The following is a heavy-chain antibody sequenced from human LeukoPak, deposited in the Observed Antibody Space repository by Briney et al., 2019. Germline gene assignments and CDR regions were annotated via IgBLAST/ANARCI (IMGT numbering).Heavy chain of an antibody. Sequence: ASVKVSCKVSGYTLTELSMHWVRQAPGKGLEWMGGFDPEDGETIYAQKFQGRVTMTEDTSTDTAYMELSSLRSEDTAVYYCATFLPGSYSSSWFGGYYFDYWGQGTLVIVSS. CDR2: FDPEDGET. D-gene: IGHD6-13*01. V-gene: IGHV1-24*01. J-gene: IGHJ4*02. CDR1: GYTLTELS. CDR3: ATFLPGSYSSSWFGGYYFDY.